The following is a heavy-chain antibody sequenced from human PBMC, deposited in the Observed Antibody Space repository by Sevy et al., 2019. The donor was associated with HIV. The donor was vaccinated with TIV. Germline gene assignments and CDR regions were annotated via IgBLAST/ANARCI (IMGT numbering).Heavy chain of an antibody. D-gene: IGHD6-19*01. Sequence: SETLSLTCNVSSGSISSSSYYWGWIRQPPGKGLEWIGNFYSTGGASYNPSPGSRVTVSADTAKTQFSLKLNSVSAADTAVYYCATPRASGWYEGTGGYFDLWGRGTLVTVSS. J-gene: IGHJ2*01. CDR1: SGSISSSSYY. V-gene: IGHV4-39*01. CDR3: ATPRASGWYEGTGGYFDL. CDR2: FYSTGGA.